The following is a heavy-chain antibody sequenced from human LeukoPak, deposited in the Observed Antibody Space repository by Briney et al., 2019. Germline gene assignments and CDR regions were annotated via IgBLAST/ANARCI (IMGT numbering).Heavy chain of an antibody. V-gene: IGHV4-39*01. CDR1: GGSISSSSYY. J-gene: IGHJ4*02. D-gene: IGHD3-3*01. CDR3: SVSFGGYDAGFY. CDR2: IHHSGAT. Sequence: SETLSLTCTVSGGSISSSSYYWGWIRQPPGKGLEWIGSIHHSGATSYNPSLKTRVTTSVDTSKNQFSLRLSSVTAADTAVYFCSVSFGGYDAGFYWGQGTLVTVSS.